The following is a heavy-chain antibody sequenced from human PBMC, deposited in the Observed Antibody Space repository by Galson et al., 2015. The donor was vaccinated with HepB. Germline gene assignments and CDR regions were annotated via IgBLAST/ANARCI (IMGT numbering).Heavy chain of an antibody. D-gene: IGHD3-3*01. Sequence: PALVKPTQTLTLTCTFSGFSLSTSGMCVSWIRQPPGKALEWLALIDWDDDKYYSTSLKTRLTISKDTSKNQVVLTMTNMDPVDTATYYCARSAPVYYDFWSGPDAFDIWGQGTMVTVSS. CDR3: ARSAPVYYDFWSGPDAFDI. CDR2: IDWDDDK. CDR1: GFSLSTSGMC. J-gene: IGHJ3*02. V-gene: IGHV2-70*01.